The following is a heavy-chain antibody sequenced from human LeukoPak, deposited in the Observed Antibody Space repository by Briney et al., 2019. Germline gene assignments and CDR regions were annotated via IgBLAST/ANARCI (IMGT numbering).Heavy chain of an antibody. Sequence: GGSLRLSCEGSAFIFSGHWMNWVRQTPGKGLEWGASIKEDGSERQYVDSVKGRFSISRDNTKGSLFLQLNSLRAEDTAVYYCARDGYSSGWYEDYFDYWGQGTLVTVSS. V-gene: IGHV3-7*03. CDR3: ARDGYSSGWYEDYFDY. CDR1: AFIFSGHW. CDR2: IKEDGSER. J-gene: IGHJ4*02. D-gene: IGHD6-19*01.